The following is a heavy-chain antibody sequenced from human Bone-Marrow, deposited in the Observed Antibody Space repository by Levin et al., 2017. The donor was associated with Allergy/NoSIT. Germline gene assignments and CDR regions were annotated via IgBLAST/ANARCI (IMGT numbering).Heavy chain of an antibody. J-gene: IGHJ3*02. CDR1: GYTFTSYG. Sequence: GESLKISCKASGYTFTSYGISWVRQAPGQGLEWMGWISAYNGNTNYAQKLQGRVTMTTDTSTSTAYMELRSLRSDDTAVYYCARGAYGHDAFDIWGQGTMVTVSS. V-gene: IGHV1-18*01. D-gene: IGHD2-21*01. CDR2: ISAYNGNT. CDR3: ARGAYGHDAFDI.